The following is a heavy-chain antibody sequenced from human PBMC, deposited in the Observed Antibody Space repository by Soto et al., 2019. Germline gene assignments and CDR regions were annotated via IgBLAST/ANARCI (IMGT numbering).Heavy chain of an antibody. CDR1: GYRFTSYW. D-gene: IGHD3-10*01. J-gene: IGHJ6*02. CDR2: IDPSDSYT. Sequence: GESLKISCKGSGYRFTSYWISWVRQIPGKGLEWMGRIDPSDSYTNYSPSFQGHVTISADKSITTAYLQWSSLKASDTAMYYCARLPYGSNYYGMDVWGQGTTVTVSS. V-gene: IGHV5-10-1*01. CDR3: ARLPYGSNYYGMDV.